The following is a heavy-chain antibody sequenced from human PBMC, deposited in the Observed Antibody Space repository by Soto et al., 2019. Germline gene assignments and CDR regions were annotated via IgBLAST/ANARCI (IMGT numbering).Heavy chain of an antibody. J-gene: IGHJ4*02. Sequence: QVQLVESGGGVVQPGRSLRLSCAASGFTFSSYGMNWVRQAPGKGLEWVAVISYDENNKYYADSVKGRFTISRDNSKNTLYLQINGLRAEDAAVYYGAKFLTGALDSGGQGPLVTVSS. CDR3: AKFLTGALDS. CDR1: GFTFSSYG. V-gene: IGHV3-30*18. CDR2: ISYDENNK. D-gene: IGHD3-10*01.